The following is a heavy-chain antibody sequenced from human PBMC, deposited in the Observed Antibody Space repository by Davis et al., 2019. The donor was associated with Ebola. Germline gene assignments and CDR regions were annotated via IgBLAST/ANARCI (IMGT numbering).Heavy chain of an antibody. J-gene: IGHJ4*02. D-gene: IGHD1-26*01. Sequence: ASVKVSCKASGYTFTNYGITWARQAPGQGLEWMGWINPHNGNTNYAQNVQGRVTMTTDTSTSTAYMEVGSLRSDDTAVYYCARDLLVGATSHWGQGTLVTVSS. CDR1: GYTFTNYG. CDR2: INPHNGNT. CDR3: ARDLLVGATSH. V-gene: IGHV1-18*04.